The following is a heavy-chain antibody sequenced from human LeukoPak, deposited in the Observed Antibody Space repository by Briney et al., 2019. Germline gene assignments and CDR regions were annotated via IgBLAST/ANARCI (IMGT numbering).Heavy chain of an antibody. CDR2: IIASSGST. CDR1: GFSFNNYA. CDR3: VKGGYDFVEVAYFDF. V-gene: IGHV3-23*01. J-gene: IGHJ4*02. D-gene: IGHD5-12*01. Sequence: TGGSLRLPCAASGFSFNNYAMGWVRQAPGKGLEWVSIIIASSGSTFYADSVKGRFTISRDNSKNTLYLQINSLRDEDTAVYYCVKGGYDFVEVAYFDFWGQGPLVTVST.